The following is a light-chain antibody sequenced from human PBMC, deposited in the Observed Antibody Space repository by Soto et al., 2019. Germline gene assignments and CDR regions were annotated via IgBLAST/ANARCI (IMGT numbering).Light chain of an antibody. J-gene: IGLJ3*02. Sequence: QSVLTQPPSVSGAPGQRVTISCTGSRSNIGAGYDVHWYQQLPGTAPKLLIYGTNNRPSGVPDRFSGSKSGMSASLAITGLQAADEANYYCNSFTTNNTWVCGGGTKVTVL. CDR1: RSNIGAGYD. CDR3: NSFTTNNTWV. V-gene: IGLV1-40*01. CDR2: GTN.